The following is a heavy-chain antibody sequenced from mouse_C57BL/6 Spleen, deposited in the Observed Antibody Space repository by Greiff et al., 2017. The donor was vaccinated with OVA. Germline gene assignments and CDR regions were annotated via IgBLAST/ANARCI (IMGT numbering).Heavy chain of an antibody. CDR2: IRLKSDNYAT. CDR3: TVATSKAMDY. CDR1: GFTFSNYW. V-gene: IGHV6-3*01. D-gene: IGHD6-2*01. Sequence: EVQLQQSGGGLVQPGGSMKLSCVASGFTFSNYWMNWVRQSPEKGLEWVAQIRLKSDNYATHYAESVKGRFTISRDDSKSSVYLQMNNLRAEDTGIYYCTVATSKAMDYWGQGTSVTVSS. J-gene: IGHJ4*01.